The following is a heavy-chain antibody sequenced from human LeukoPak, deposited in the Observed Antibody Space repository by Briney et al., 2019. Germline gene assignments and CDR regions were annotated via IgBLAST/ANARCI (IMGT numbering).Heavy chain of an antibody. J-gene: IGHJ5*02. D-gene: IGHD3-10*01. CDR1: GFTFSSYS. CDR2: ISSSSSYI. V-gene: IGHV3-21*01. Sequence: GGSLRLSCAASGFTFSSYSMNWVRQAPGKGLEWVSSISSSSSYIYYADSVKGRFTISRDNAKNSLYLQMNSLRAEDTAVYYCARVGITMVRGVNWFDPWSQGTLVTVSS. CDR3: ARVGITMVRGVNWFDP.